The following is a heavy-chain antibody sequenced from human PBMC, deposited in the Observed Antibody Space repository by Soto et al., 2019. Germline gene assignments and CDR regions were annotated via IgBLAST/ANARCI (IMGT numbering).Heavy chain of an antibody. CDR1: GFTVSSNY. CDR3: ATSLYDILTGYYLGFLAY. J-gene: IGHJ4*02. V-gene: IGHV3-53*02. D-gene: IGHD3-9*01. CDR2: IYSGGST. Sequence: VQLVETGGGLIQPGGSLRLSCAASGFTVSSNYMSWVRQAPGKGLEWVSVIYSGGSTYYADSVKGRFTISRDNSKNTLYLQMNSLRAEDTAVYYCATSLYDILTGYYLGFLAYWGQGTLVTVSS.